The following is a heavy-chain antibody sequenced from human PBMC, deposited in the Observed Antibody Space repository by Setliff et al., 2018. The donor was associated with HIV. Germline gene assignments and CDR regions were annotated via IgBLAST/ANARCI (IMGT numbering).Heavy chain of an antibody. J-gene: IGHJ4*02. Sequence: SETLSLTCTVSGGSISSSSYYWGWIRQPPGKGLEWIGSFYYSGNTYYNPSLKSRVTISVDASRNQFSLKLSSVTAADTAVYYCARDQADITFFDYWGQGTLVTVSS. V-gene: IGHV4-39*07. CDR3: ARDQADITFFDY. CDR1: GGSISSSSYY. CDR2: FYYSGNT. D-gene: IGHD3-16*01.